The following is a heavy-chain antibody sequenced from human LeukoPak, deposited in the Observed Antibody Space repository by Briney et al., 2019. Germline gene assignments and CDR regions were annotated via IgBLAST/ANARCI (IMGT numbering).Heavy chain of an antibody. CDR3: AKDLTYYYGLGSSTNAFDI. D-gene: IGHD3-10*01. Sequence: SGGSLRLPCAASGFTFSSYAMSWVRQAPGKGLEWVSAISGSGGSTYYADSVKGRFTISRDNSKNTLYLQMNSLRAEDTALYYCAKDLTYYYGLGSSTNAFDIWGQGTMVTVSS. CDR2: ISGSGGST. V-gene: IGHV3-23*01. CDR1: GFTFSSYA. J-gene: IGHJ3*02.